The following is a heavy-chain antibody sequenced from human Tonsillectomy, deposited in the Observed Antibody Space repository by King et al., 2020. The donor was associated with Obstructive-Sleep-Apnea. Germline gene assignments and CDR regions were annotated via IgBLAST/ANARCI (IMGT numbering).Heavy chain of an antibody. Sequence: VQLQESGPGLVKPSETLSLTCTVSGASISSYYWSWVRQPPGKGLEWIGYIYYSGSTNYNPSLKSRVSISVDTSKNQFSLKLNSVTAADTAVYYCARGGDCWSGYVEDGSFWFDPWGQGTLVTVSS. J-gene: IGHJ5*02. CDR2: IYYSGST. CDR1: GASISSYY. CDR3: ARGGDCWSGYVEDGSFWFDP. V-gene: IGHV4-59*08. D-gene: IGHD3-3*01.